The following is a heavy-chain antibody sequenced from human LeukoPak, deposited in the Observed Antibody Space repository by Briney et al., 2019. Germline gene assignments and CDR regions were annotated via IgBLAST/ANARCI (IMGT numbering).Heavy chain of an antibody. CDR2: ISAYNGNT. V-gene: IGHV1-18*01. Sequence: ASVKVSCKASGYTFTSYGISWVRQAPGQGLEWMGWISAYNGNTNYARKLQDRVTMTTDTSTSTAYMEVRSLRSDDTAVYYCARDRGIAVAGTGGYWGQGTLVTVSS. J-gene: IGHJ4*02. CDR1: GYTFTSYG. CDR3: ARDRGIAVAGTGGY. D-gene: IGHD6-19*01.